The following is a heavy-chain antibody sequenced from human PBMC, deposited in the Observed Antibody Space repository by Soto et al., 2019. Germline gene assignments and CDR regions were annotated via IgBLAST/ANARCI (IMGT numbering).Heavy chain of an antibody. CDR1: GYTFTGYY. V-gene: IGHV1-2*04. J-gene: IGHJ4*02. CDR3: ARDGSGSYYNPNFDY. CDR2: INPNSGGT. Sequence: ASVKVSCKASGYTFTGYYMHWVRQAPGQGLEWMGWINPNSGGTNYAQKFQGWVTMTRDTSISTAYMKLSRLRSDDTAVYYCARDGSGSYYNPNFDYLGQRTLVTVSS. D-gene: IGHD3-10*01.